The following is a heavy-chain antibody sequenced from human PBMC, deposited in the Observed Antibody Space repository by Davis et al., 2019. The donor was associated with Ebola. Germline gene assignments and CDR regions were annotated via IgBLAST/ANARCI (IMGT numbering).Heavy chain of an antibody. D-gene: IGHD6-13*01. CDR3: ARSIAAAGKGTFHH. Sequence: SETLSLTCSVAGGSISSGGYYWNWIRQHPGEGLEWIGIIYYSGTTHYNPSLKSRVIISRDTSKNQFSLKLSSVTAADTAVYYCARSIAAAGKGTFHHWGQGTLVTVSS. J-gene: IGHJ1*01. V-gene: IGHV4-31*03. CDR1: GGSISSGGYY. CDR2: IYYSGTT.